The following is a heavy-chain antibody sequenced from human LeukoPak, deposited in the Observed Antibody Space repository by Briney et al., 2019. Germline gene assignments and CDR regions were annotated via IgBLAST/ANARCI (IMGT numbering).Heavy chain of an antibody. J-gene: IGHJ6*03. V-gene: IGHV4-31*03. CDR1: GGSISSGGYY. CDR3: ARAPVEYSSSFYYYYYYMDV. D-gene: IGHD6-6*01. CDR2: IYYSGST. Sequence: SETLSLTCTVSGGSISSGGYYWSWIRQHPGKGLEWIGYIYYSGSTYYNPSLKSRVTISVDTSKNQFSLKLSSVTAADTAVYYCARAPVEYSSSFYYYYYYMDVWGKGTTVTVSS.